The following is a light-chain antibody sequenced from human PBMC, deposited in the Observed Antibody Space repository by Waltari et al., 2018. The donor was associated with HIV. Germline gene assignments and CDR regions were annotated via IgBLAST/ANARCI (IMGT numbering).Light chain of an antibody. V-gene: IGLV2-14*03. CDR1: SSDVGGYNH. CDR2: DVS. Sequence: QSALTPPASVSGSPGQSLTISCTGTSSDVGGYNHDSWYQQHPAKAPKVIIYDVSNRPSGVSNRFSGSKSGNTASLTISGLQAEDEADYYCTSYTTINTYVFGTGTKVTVL. CDR3: TSYTTINTYV. J-gene: IGLJ1*01.